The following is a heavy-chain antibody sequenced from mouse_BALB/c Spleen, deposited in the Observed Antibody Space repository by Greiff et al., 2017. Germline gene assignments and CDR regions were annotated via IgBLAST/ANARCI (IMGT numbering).Heavy chain of an antibody. CDR3: ARVTTAKSYAMDY. J-gene: IGHJ4*01. D-gene: IGHD1-2*01. CDR2: INPYNDGT. Sequence: EVQLQQSGPELVKPGASVKMSCKASGYTFTSYVMHWVKQKPGQGLEWIGYINPYNDGTKYNEKFKGKATLTSDKSSSTAYMELSSLTSEDSAVSYCARVTTAKSYAMDYWGQGTSVTVSS. CDR1: GYTFTSYV. V-gene: IGHV1-14*01.